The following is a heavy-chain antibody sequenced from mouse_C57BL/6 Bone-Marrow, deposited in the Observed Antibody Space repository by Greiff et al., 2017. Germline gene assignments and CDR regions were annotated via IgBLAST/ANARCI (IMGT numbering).Heavy chain of an antibody. D-gene: IGHD2-12*01. Sequence: VQLQQSGPELVKPGASVKISCKASGYSFTGYYMNWVKQSPEKSLEWIGEIIPSTGGSTYNQKLKAKATLTVDKSSSTAYMQLKSLTSEDSAVYYCARRGYSNDGFDYWGQGTTLTVAS. CDR2: IIPSTGGS. CDR1: GYSFTGYY. CDR3: ARRGYSNDGFDY. V-gene: IGHV1-42*01. J-gene: IGHJ2*01.